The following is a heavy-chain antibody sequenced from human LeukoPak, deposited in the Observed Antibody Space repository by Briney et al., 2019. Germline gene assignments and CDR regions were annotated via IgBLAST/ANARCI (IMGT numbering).Heavy chain of an antibody. Sequence: ASVKVSCKASGYTFTSYGISWVRQAPGQGLEWMGWISAYNGNTNYAQKLQGRVTMTTDTSTSTAYMELRSLRSDDTAVYYCARVRPYCSGGSCDHYFDYWGQGTLVTVSS. V-gene: IGHV1-18*01. CDR1: GYTFTSYG. J-gene: IGHJ4*02. CDR2: ISAYNGNT. CDR3: ARVRPYCSGGSCDHYFDY. D-gene: IGHD2-15*01.